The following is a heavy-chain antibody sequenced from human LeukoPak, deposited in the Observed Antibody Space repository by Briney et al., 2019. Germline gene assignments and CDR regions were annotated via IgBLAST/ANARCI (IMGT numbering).Heavy chain of an antibody. CDR2: INSDGSST. CDR1: GFTFSSYW. Sequence: PGGSLRLSCAASGFTFSSYWMHWVRQAPGKGLVWVSRINSDGSSTSYADSVKGRFTISRDNAKNTLYLQMNSLRAEDTAVYYCARGGSSGWYAGELYYFDYWGQGTLVTVSS. J-gene: IGHJ4*02. V-gene: IGHV3-74*01. D-gene: IGHD6-19*01. CDR3: ARGGSSGWYAGELYYFDY.